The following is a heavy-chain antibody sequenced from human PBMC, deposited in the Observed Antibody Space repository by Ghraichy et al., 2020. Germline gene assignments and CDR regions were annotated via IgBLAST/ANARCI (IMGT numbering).Heavy chain of an antibody. D-gene: IGHD2-2*01. V-gene: IGHV3-48*02. CDR1: GFTFSSYS. J-gene: IGHJ6*02. CDR2: ISSSSSTI. Sequence: VSLRLSCAASGFTFSSYSMNWVRQAPGKGLEWVSYISSSSSTIYYADSVKGRFTISRDNAKNSLYLQMNSLRDEDTAVYYCARAGYCSSTSCHYYYYGMDVWGQGTTVTVSS. CDR3: ARAGYCSSTSCHYYYYGMDV.